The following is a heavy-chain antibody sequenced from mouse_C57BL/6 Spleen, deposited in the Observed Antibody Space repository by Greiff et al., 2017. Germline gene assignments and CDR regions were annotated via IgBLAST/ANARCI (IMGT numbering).Heavy chain of an antibody. Sequence: DVQLVESGGGLVQPGGSLSLSCAASGFTFTDYYMSWVRQPPGKALEWLGFIRNKANGYTTEYSASVKGRFTISRDNSQSILYLQMNALRAEDSATYYCARYVVAWDYAMDYWGQGTSVTVSS. V-gene: IGHV7-3*01. J-gene: IGHJ4*01. CDR1: GFTFTDYY. D-gene: IGHD1-1*01. CDR3: ARYVVAWDYAMDY. CDR2: IRNKANGYTT.